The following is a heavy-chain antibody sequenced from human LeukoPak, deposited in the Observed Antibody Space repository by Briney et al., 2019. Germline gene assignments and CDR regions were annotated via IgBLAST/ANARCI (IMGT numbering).Heavy chain of an antibody. CDR3: ARGIYDSSDFEYFQH. CDR2: MNPNSGNT. CDR1: GYTFTSYD. J-gene: IGHJ1*01. Sequence: ASVKVSCKASGYTFTSYDINWVRQATGQGLEWMGWMNPNSGNTGYAQKFQGRVTMTRNTSISTAYMELSSLRSEDTAVYYCARGIYDSSDFEYFQHWGQGTLVTVSS. D-gene: IGHD3-22*01. V-gene: IGHV1-8*01.